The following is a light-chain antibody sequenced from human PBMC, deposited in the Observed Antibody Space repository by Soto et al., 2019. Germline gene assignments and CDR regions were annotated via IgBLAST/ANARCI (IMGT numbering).Light chain of an antibody. CDR2: DAS. V-gene: IGKV3D-20*02. CDR1: QSVSSSY. CDR3: QQRSNWPT. J-gene: IGKJ5*01. Sequence: EIVLTQSPGTLSLSPGERATLSCWASQSVSSSYLAWYQQKPGQAPRLLIYDASNRATGIPTRFSGSGSGTDFTLTISSLEPEDFAVYYCQQRSNWPTFGQGTRLEIK.